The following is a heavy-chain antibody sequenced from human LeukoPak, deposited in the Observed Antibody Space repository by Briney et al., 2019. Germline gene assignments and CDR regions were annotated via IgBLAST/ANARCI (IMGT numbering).Heavy chain of an antibody. J-gene: IGHJ4*02. D-gene: IGHD3-10*01. CDR3: ARERGYGSGSCFDY. V-gene: IGHV3-30-3*01. Sequence: GGSLRLSCAASGFTFSSYAMHWVRQAPGKGLEWVAVISYDGSNKYYADSVKGRFTISRDNAKNSLYLQMNSLRAEDTAVYYCARERGYGSGSCFDYWGQGTLVTVSS. CDR2: ISYDGSNK. CDR1: GFTFSSYA.